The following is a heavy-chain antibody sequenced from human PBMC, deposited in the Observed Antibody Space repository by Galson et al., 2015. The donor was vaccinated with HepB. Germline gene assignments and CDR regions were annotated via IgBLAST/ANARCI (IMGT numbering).Heavy chain of an antibody. CDR2: ISAYNGDT. Sequence: MGWISAYNGDTKYTQKFQGRITMTTDTSTTTAYMELRSLRSDDTAVYFCARDPSNTSGYFAYFDYWGQGSLVTVSS. J-gene: IGHJ4*02. V-gene: IGHV1-18*01. CDR3: ARDPSNTSGYFAYFDY. D-gene: IGHD3-22*01.